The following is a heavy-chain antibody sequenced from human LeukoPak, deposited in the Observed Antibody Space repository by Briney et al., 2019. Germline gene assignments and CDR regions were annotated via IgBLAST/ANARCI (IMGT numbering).Heavy chain of an antibody. CDR1: GYSFSSYW. D-gene: IGHD2-2*01. CDR3: ASPAGYCSSTSCAGAFDI. CDR2: IYPGDSDT. V-gene: IGHV5-51*01. J-gene: IGHJ3*02. Sequence: GESLQISCQGSGYSFSSYWIGWVRQVPGKGLEWMGIIYPGDSDTRYSPSFQGQVTISADKSISTAYLQWSSLKASDTAMYYCASPAGYCSSTSCAGAFDIWGQGTMVTVSS.